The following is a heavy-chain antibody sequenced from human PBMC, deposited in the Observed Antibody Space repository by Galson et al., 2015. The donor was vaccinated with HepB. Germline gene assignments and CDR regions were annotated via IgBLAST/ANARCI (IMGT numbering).Heavy chain of an antibody. V-gene: IGHV5-10-1*01. J-gene: IGHJ6*02. Sequence: QSGAEVKKPGESLRISCKGSGYSFTSYWISWVRQMPGKGLEWMGRIDPSDSYTNYSPSFQGHVTISADKSISTAYLQWSSLKASDTAMYYCARRKTAMGEPGQGDYYYYGMDVWGQGTTVTVSS. D-gene: IGHD5-18*01. CDR2: IDPSDSYT. CDR3: ARRKTAMGEPGQGDYYYYGMDV. CDR1: GYSFTSYW.